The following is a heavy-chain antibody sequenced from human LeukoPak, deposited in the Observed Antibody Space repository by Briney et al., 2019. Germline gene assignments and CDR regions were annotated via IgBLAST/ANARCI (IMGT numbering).Heavy chain of an antibody. V-gene: IGHV3-21*01. D-gene: IGHD3-3*01. J-gene: IGHJ4*02. CDR1: GFSFNVCI. CDR2: ISSSSIYI. Sequence: GGSLISCRAASGFSFNVCIVNWVRQAPGKGLEWVSSISSSSIYIYYADSVKGRFTISRDNANNSLYLQMNSLRAEDTAVYYCARGGFTYFDFWSAYNTAHYWGQNTVVSVFS. CDR3: ARGGFTYFDFWSAYNTAHY.